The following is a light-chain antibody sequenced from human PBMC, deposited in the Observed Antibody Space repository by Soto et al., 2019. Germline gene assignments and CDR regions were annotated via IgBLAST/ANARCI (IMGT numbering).Light chain of an antibody. CDR2: EGS. J-gene: IGLJ1*01. Sequence: QSVLTQPASVSGSPGQSITISCTGTSSDVGSYNLVSWYQQHPGKAPKLMIYEGSKRPSGVSNRFSGSKSGNTASLTISGLQAEDEADYYCCSYAGSSTPNYAFGTGTKLTVL. V-gene: IGLV2-23*01. CDR1: SSDVGSYNL. CDR3: CSYAGSSTPNYA.